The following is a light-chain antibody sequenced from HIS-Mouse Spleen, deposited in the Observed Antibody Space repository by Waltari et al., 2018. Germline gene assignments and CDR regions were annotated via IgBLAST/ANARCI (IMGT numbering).Light chain of an antibody. CDR1: SLRSDY. J-gene: IGLJ2*01. CDR3: NSRDSSGNHLV. CDR2: GKN. V-gene: IGLV3-19*01. Sequence: SSELTQDPAVSVALGQTVRITCQGDSLRSDYASLYQQKPGQAPVLVIYGKNNRPSGIPDRFSGSSSGNTASLTITGAQAEDEADYYCNSRDSSGNHLVFGGGTKLTVL.